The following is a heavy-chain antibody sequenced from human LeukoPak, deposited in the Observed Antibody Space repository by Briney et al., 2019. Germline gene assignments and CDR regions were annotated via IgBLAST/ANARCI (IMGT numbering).Heavy chain of an antibody. CDR2: ISYDGSNK. V-gene: IGHV3-30-3*01. CDR1: GFTFSSYA. Sequence: PGRSLRLSCAASGFTFSSYAMHWVRQAPGKGLEWVAVISYDGSNKYYADSVKGRFTISRDNSKNTLYLQMNSLRAEDTAVYYCATGITGTTCFDYWGQGTLVAVSS. CDR3: ATGITGTTCFDY. D-gene: IGHD1-7*01. J-gene: IGHJ4*02.